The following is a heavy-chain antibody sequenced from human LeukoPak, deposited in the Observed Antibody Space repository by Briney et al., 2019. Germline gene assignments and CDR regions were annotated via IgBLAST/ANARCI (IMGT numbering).Heavy chain of an antibody. Sequence: PGGSLRLSCAASGFIFSSYSMNWVRQAPGKGLEWVSFISSSSSYIYYADSVKGRFTISRDNAKNSLYLQMNSLRAEDTAVYYCARARYSSSPFDPWGRGSLASVSS. J-gene: IGHJ5*02. CDR2: ISSSSSYI. CDR3: ARARYSSSPFDP. D-gene: IGHD6-13*01. V-gene: IGHV3-21*01. CDR1: GFIFSSYS.